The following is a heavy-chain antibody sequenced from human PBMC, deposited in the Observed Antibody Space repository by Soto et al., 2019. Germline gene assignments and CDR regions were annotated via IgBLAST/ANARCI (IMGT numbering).Heavy chain of an antibody. CDR2: INHSGST. CDR1: GGSFSGYY. Sequence: SETLSLTCAVYGGSFSGYYWSWIRQPPGKGLEWIGEINHSGSTNYNPSLKSRVTISVDTSKNQFSLKLSSVTAADTAVYYCARRTSGYCSGGSCYLNWFDPWGQGTLVTVSS. V-gene: IGHV4-34*01. J-gene: IGHJ5*02. D-gene: IGHD2-15*01. CDR3: ARRTSGYCSGGSCYLNWFDP.